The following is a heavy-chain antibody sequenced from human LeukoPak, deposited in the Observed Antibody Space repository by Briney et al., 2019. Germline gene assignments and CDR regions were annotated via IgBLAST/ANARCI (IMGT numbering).Heavy chain of an antibody. CDR1: GYSISSGYY. J-gene: IGHJ5*02. V-gene: IGHV4-38-2*01. Sequence: SETLSLTCVVSGYSISSGYYWAWIRQPPGEGLEWIASIYHNGDTYYNSSLKSRVTMSVDTSKNQFSLELSSVTAADTALYYCARQGSCSNTNCNRWFDPRGQGTLVIVSS. CDR3: ARQGSCSNTNCNRWFDP. D-gene: IGHD2-2*01. CDR2: IYHNGDT.